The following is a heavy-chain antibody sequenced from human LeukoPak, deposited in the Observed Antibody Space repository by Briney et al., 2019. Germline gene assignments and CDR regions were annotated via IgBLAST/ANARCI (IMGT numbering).Heavy chain of an antibody. J-gene: IGHJ3*02. CDR1: GGTFSSYA. CDR3: ARKYCSGGSCYEGGAFDI. V-gene: IGHV1-69*06. D-gene: IGHD2-15*01. CDR2: IIPIFGTA. Sequence: GASVKVSCKASGGTFSSYAISWVRQAPGQGLEWMGGIIPIFGTANYAQKFQGRVTITADKSTSTAYMELSSLRSEDTAVYYCARKYCSGGSCYEGGAFDIWGQGTMVTVSS.